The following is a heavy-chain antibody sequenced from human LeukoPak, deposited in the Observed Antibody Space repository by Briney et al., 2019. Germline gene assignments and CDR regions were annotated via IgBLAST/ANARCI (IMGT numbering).Heavy chain of an antibody. J-gene: IGHJ3*02. CDR3: AREGPTLITMIVVKMSAFDI. Sequence: SQTLSLTCAISGDSVSSNSAAWNWIRQSPSRGLEWLGRTYYRSKWYNDYAVSVKSRITINPDTSKNQFSLQLNSVTPEDTAVYYCAREGPTLITMIVVKMSAFDIWGQGTMVTVSS. CDR2: TYYRSKWYN. V-gene: IGHV6-1*01. CDR1: GDSVSSNSAA. D-gene: IGHD3-22*01.